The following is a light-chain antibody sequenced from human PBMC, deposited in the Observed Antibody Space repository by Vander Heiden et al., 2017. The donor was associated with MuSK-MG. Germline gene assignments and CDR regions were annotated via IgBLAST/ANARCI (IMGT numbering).Light chain of an antibody. CDR3: QSADSRGTYV. Sequence: SYELTQPPSVSVSPGQTARISCSGDLLAKEYSYWYQQKPGQAPVVIIHTDNERPSGILERFSGSSSGTTVTLTISGVQAEDEADYYCQSADSRGTYVFGTGTQVTGL. J-gene: IGLJ1*01. CDR2: TDN. V-gene: IGLV3-25*03. CDR1: LLAKEY.